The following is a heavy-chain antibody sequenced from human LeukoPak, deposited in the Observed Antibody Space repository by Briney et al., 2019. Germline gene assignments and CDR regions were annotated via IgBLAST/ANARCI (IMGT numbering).Heavy chain of an antibody. Sequence: LSLTCTVSGGSISSYYWSWIRQAPGKGLEWVSYISSSGSTIYYADSVKGRFTNSRDNAKNSLYLQMNSLRAEDTAVYYCARESSGYQLGGGQGTLVTVSS. CDR3: ARESSGYQLG. J-gene: IGHJ4*02. V-gene: IGHV3-11*01. D-gene: IGHD3-22*01. CDR1: GGSISSYY. CDR2: ISSSGSTI.